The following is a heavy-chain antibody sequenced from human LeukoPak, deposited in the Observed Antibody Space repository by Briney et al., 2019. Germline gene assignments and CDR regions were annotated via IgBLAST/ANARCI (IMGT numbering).Heavy chain of an antibody. V-gene: IGHV1-18*01. CDR2: ISAYNGNT. Sequence: GASVKASCKASGYTFTSYGISWVRQAPGQGLEWMGWISAYNGNTNYAQKLQGRVTMTTDTSTSTAYMELRSLRSDDTAVYYCARGKYYYDSSGYCLWGQGTLVTVSS. J-gene: IGHJ4*02. CDR1: GYTFTSYG. CDR3: ARGKYYYDSSGYCL. D-gene: IGHD3-22*01.